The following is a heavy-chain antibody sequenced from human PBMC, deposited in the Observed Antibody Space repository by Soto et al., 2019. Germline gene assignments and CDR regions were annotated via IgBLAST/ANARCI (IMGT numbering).Heavy chain of an antibody. CDR2: IYPGDSDT. Sequence: GESLKISCKGSGYSFPTYWIGWVRQMPGKGLEWMGIIYPGDSDTRYSPSFQGQVTFSADKSISTAYLQWSSLKASDTAMYYCARQPGSVYFDYWGQGTLVTVSS. CDR3: ARQPGSVYFDY. V-gene: IGHV5-51*01. D-gene: IGHD3-10*01. CDR1: GYSFPTYW. J-gene: IGHJ4*02.